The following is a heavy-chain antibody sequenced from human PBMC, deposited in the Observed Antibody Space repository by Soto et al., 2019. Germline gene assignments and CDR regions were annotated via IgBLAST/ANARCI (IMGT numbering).Heavy chain of an antibody. J-gene: IGHJ3*02. CDR1: GFTFSSYS. D-gene: IGHD2-8*01. CDR3: ARLYCTNGVCYDAFDI. CDR2: ISSSSSYI. V-gene: IGHV3-21*01. Sequence: GGSLRLSCAASGFTFSSYSMNWVRQAPGKGLEWVSSISSSSSYIYYADSVKGRFTISRDNAKNSLYLQMNSLRAEDTAVYYCARLYCTNGVCYDAFDIWGQGTMVTVSS.